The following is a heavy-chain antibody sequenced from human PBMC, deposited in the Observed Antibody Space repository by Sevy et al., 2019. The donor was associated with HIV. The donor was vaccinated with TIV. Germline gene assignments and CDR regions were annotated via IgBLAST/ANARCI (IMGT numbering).Heavy chain of an antibody. D-gene: IGHD6-19*01. CDR1: GASISSRGYY. V-gene: IGHV4-39*01. J-gene: IGHJ4*02. CDR2: INFSGST. CDR3: AGPKLTYSSGWHYFDY. Sequence: SQTLSLTCTVSGASISSRGYYWGWVRQHPGEGLESIASINFSGSTFYNLSLKSRVTISADTSKNQFSLKLRSVTAADTSIYYCAGPKLTYSSGWHYFDYWGQGTVVTVSS.